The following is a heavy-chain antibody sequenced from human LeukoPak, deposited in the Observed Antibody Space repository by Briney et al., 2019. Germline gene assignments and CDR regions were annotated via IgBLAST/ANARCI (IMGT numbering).Heavy chain of an antibody. CDR3: ARGDCTITSCYWDYYYYYMDV. D-gene: IGHD2-2*01. CDR2: ITWNGGST. CDR1: GFTLRGYG. Sequence: PGGSLRLSCAASGFTLRGYGMHWVRQVPGKGLEWVSGITWNGGSTGYADSVKGRFTISRDNAKNSLYLQMNSLRAEDTALYYCARGDCTITSCYWDYYYYYMDVWGKGTTVTVSS. J-gene: IGHJ6*03. V-gene: IGHV3-20*04.